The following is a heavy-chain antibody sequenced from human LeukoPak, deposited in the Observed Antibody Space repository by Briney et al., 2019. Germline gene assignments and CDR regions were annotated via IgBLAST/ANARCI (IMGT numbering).Heavy chain of an antibody. V-gene: IGHV1-2*02. D-gene: IGHD1-1*01. CDR1: GYTFTDYY. CDR3: ARLMTGKPNNALDF. J-gene: IGHJ4*02. CDR2: INPRNGGP. Sequence: ASVKVSCKASGYTFTDYYIHWVRQAPGQGLEWMAWINPRNGGPNFAQKFHGRVTLTRDTSNTTAYMELNSLRSDETAVYYCARLMTGKPNNALDFWGQGSLVTVSS.